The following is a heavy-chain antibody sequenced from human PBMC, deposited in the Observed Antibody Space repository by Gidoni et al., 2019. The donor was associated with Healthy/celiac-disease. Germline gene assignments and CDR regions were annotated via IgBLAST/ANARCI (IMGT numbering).Heavy chain of an antibody. CDR3: ARHFDYGDYVGWFDP. D-gene: IGHD4-17*01. J-gene: IGHJ5*02. CDR2: IYYSGST. Sequence: GWIRQPPGKGLEWIGSIYYSGSTYYNPSLKSRVTISVDTSKNQFSLKLSSVTAADTAVYYCARHFDYGDYVGWFDPWGQGTLVTVSS. V-gene: IGHV4-39*01.